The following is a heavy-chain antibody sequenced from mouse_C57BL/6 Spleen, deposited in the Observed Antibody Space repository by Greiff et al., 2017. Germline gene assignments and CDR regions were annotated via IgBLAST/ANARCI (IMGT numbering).Heavy chain of an antibody. V-gene: IGHV5-4*01. Sequence: EVQGVESGGGLVKPGGSLKLSCAASGFTFSSYAMSWVRQTPEKRLEWVATISDGGSYTYYPDNVKGRFTISRDNAKNNLYLQMSHLKSEDTAMYYCARDTRWLRYCDDWGKGTTLTVSS. D-gene: IGHD2-2*01. CDR1: GFTFSSYA. J-gene: IGHJ2*01. CDR2: ISDGGSYT. CDR3: ARDTRWLRYCDD.